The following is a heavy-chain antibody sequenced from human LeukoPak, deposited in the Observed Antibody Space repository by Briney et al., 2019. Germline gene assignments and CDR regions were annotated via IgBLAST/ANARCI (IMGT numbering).Heavy chain of an antibody. D-gene: IGHD2-21*02. V-gene: IGHV1-2*02. Sequence: GASVTVSFTASGYTFTVYYMHWGRQAPGQGLEWVGWINPNSGGTNYAQKFQGRVTMTRDTSISTAYMELSRLRSDDTAVYYCARDPPAYCGGDCYNYWGQGTLVTVSS. CDR1: GYTFTVYY. J-gene: IGHJ4*02. CDR2: INPNSGGT. CDR3: ARDPPAYCGGDCYNY.